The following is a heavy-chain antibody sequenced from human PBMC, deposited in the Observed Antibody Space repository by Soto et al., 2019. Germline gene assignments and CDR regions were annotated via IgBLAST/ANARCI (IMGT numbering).Heavy chain of an antibody. Sequence: EVQLVESGGGLVQPGGSLRLSCAASGFTXXXYAMHWVRQAPGKGLEYVSAIGSDGGNTYYANSVKDRFTISRDNSKNTLYLQMGSLRTEDMAVYYCARGDPYSDTLRNDAFDIWGQGTMVTVSS. J-gene: IGHJ3*02. CDR3: ARGDPYSDTLRNDAFDI. CDR2: IGSDGGNT. V-gene: IGHV3-64*01. D-gene: IGHD5-18*01. CDR1: GFTXXXYA.